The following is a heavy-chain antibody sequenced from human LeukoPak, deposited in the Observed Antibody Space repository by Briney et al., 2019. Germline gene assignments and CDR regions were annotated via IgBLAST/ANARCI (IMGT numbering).Heavy chain of an antibody. CDR1: GVSISSGDYY. D-gene: IGHD3-10*01. CDR2: IHYSGST. V-gene: IGHV4-30-4*08. Sequence: SETLSLTCTVSGVSISSGDYYWSWIRQPPGQGLEWIGYIHYSGSTYYNPSLNSRVTISVDTSKNQVSLKLSSVTAADTAVYYCARSGGVRGHYFDYWGQGTQVTVSS. CDR3: ARSGGVRGHYFDY. J-gene: IGHJ4*02.